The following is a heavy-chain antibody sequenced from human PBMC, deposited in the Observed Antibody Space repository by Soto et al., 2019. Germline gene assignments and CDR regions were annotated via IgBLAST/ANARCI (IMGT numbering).Heavy chain of an antibody. CDR2: ISGSGGST. CDR3: AKDRQDSSGYYYANGMDV. V-gene: IGHV3-23*01. CDR1: GFTFSSYA. Sequence: EVQLLESGGDLVQPGGSLRLSCAASGFTFSSYAMSWVRQAPGKGLEWVSAISGSGGSTYYADSVKGRFTISRDNSKNTLYLQMNSLRAEDTAVYYCAKDRQDSSGYYYANGMDVWGQGTTVTVSS. J-gene: IGHJ6*02. D-gene: IGHD3-22*01.